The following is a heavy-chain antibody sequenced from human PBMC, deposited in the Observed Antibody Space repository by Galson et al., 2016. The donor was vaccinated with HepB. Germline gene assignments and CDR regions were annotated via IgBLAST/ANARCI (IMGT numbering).Heavy chain of an antibody. Sequence: SLRLSCAASGFAFSTYGVSWVRQAPGQGLEWVSAIGGRGGGTYYGDSVKGRFTVSRDNSKNSLYLQMNSLRVEDTAVYYCAILPWKFVVDPQPRKWGQGTLVIVSS. J-gene: IGHJ4*02. CDR1: GFAFSTYG. CDR2: IGGRGGGT. CDR3: AILPWKFVVDPQPRK. D-gene: IGHD2-15*01. V-gene: IGHV3-23*01.